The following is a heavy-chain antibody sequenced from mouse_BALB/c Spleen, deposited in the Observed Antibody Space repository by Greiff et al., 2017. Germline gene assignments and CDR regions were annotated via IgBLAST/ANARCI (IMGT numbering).Heavy chain of an antibody. CDR2: IDPANGNT. J-gene: IGHJ2*01. CDR1: GFNIKDTY. Sequence: VQLKESGAELVKPGASVKLSCTASGFNIKDTYMHWVKQRPEQGLEWIGRIDPANGNTKYDPKFQGKATITAYTSSNTAYLQLSSLTSEDTAVYYCARRGRSCLDYWGQGTTLTVSS. V-gene: IGHV14-3*02. D-gene: IGHD1-1*01. CDR3: ARRGRSCLDY.